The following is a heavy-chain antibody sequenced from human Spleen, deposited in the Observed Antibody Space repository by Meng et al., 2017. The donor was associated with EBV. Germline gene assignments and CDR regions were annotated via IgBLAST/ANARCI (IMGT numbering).Heavy chain of an antibody. J-gene: IGHJ4*02. CDR2: ISGYNGYT. D-gene: IGHD4-23*01. CDR1: GYTFTRYG. Sequence: VQLVQSGSEMKEPGASVKVSCKTSGYTFTRYGITWVRQAPGQGLEWMGWISGYNGYTNYAQNLQDRVTMTTDTSTSTAYMELRSLRSDDTAVYYCARKSDYGGNFYYFDNWGQGTLVTVSS. V-gene: IGHV1-18*01. CDR3: ARKSDYGGNFYYFDN.